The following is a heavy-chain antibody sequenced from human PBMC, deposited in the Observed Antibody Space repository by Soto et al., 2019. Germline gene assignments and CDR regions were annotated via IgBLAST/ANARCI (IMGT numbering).Heavy chain of an antibody. D-gene: IGHD5-18*01. CDR3: ARDNGYSYGYTLDH. Sequence: ETLSLTCTVSGGSISSYYWSWIRQPPGKGLEWIGYIYYRGSTNYNPSLKSRVTISVDTSKNQFSLKLSSVTAADTAVYYCARDNGYSYGYTLDHWGQGTLVTVSS. V-gene: IGHV4-59*01. CDR1: GGSISSYY. CDR2: IYYRGST. J-gene: IGHJ4*02.